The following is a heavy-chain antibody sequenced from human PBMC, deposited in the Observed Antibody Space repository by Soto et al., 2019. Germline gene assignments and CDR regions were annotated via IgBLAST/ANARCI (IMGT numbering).Heavy chain of an antibody. V-gene: IGHV3-53*05. CDR2: IYSGGST. D-gene: IGHD3-22*01. CDR3: ARDHSSDSSGYYPPWYFDY. J-gene: IGHJ4*02. Sequence: PGGSLRLSCAASGFTVSSNYMSWVRQAPGKGLEWVSVIYSGGSTYYADSVKGRFTISRDNSKNTLYLQMNSLRAEDTAVYYCARDHSSDSSGYYPPWYFDYWGQGTLVTVSS. CDR1: GFTVSSNY.